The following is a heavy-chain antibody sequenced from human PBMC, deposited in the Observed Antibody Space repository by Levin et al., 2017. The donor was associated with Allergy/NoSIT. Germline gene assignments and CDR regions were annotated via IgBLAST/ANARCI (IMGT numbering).Heavy chain of an antibody. CDR2: ISGSGGST. Sequence: PGGSLRLSCAASGFTFSSYAMSWVRQAPGKGLEWVSAISGSGGSTYYADSVKGRFTISRDNSKNTLYLQMNSLRAEDTAVYYCAKDLWYDSSALEGYWGQGTLVTVSS. V-gene: IGHV3-23*01. CDR1: GFTFSSYA. J-gene: IGHJ4*02. D-gene: IGHD3-22*01. CDR3: AKDLWYDSSALEGY.